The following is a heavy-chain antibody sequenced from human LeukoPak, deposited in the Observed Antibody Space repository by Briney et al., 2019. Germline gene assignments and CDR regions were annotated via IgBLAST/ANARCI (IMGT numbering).Heavy chain of an antibody. V-gene: IGHV4-59*11. Sequence: SETLSLTCTVSGGSISGHYWSWIRQPPGKGLEWIAYTYYSGGANYNPSLKSRVTISVDTSKNQFSLKLSPVTAADTAVYYCARHDDYGGNSFDYWGQGTLVTVSS. J-gene: IGHJ4*02. CDR2: TYYSGGA. CDR3: ARHDDYGGNSFDY. CDR1: GGSISGHY. D-gene: IGHD4-23*01.